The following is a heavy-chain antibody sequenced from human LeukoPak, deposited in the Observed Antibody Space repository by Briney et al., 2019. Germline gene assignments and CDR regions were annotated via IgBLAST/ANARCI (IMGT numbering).Heavy chain of an antibody. CDR3: ARGLEQYSSGWYYYFDY. Sequence: PSETLSLTCTVSGRSISTSNYYWGWIRQPPGKGLEWMGNIFYSGSTNYNPSLKSRVTISVDTSKNQFSLKLSSVTAADTAVYYCARGLEQYSSGWYYYFDYWGQGTLVTVSS. V-gene: IGHV4-61*05. J-gene: IGHJ4*02. CDR2: IFYSGST. D-gene: IGHD6-19*01. CDR1: GRSISTSNYY.